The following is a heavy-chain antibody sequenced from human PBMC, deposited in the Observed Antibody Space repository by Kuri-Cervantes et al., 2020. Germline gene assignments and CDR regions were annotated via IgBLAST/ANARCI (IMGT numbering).Heavy chain of an antibody. D-gene: IGHD5-18*01. CDR3: ARARGYSYGYCFDY. V-gene: IGHV4-59*01. J-gene: IGHJ4*02. CDR1: GGSISSYY. Sequence: SETLSLTCTVYGGSISSYYWSWIGQPPGKGLEWIGYIYYSGSTNYNPSLKSRVTISVDTSKNQFSLKLSSVTAADTSVYYCARARGYSYGYCFDYWGQGTLVTVSS. CDR2: IYYSGST.